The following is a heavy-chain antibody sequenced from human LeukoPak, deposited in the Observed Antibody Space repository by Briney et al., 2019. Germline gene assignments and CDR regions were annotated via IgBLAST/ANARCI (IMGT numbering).Heavy chain of an antibody. J-gene: IGHJ4*02. CDR2: IYSSGSS. D-gene: IGHD1-26*01. Sequence: SETLSLTCTVSGGSISNNYWSWIRQSPGKGLEWIGNIYSSGSSDYNAYLKSRVTVSVDTSKSQFSLKLNSVTAADTAVYYCARHGLKLVGASTIYFDNWGQGTLVTVSS. V-gene: IGHV4-59*08. CDR1: GGSISNNY. CDR3: ARHGLKLVGASTIYFDN.